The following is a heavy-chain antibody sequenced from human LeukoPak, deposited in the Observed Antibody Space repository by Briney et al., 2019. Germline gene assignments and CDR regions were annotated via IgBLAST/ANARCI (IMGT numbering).Heavy chain of an antibody. Sequence: PSETLSLTCTVSGGSITSSSYYWSWIRQPPGKGLEWIGYIYYSGSTNYNPTLKSRVTISVDTSKNQFPLKLSSVTAADAAVYYCARSYGSGSQSRAFDIWGQGTMVTVSS. CDR2: IYYSGST. J-gene: IGHJ3*02. CDR3: ARSYGSGSQSRAFDI. D-gene: IGHD3-10*01. V-gene: IGHV4-61*01. CDR1: GGSITSSSYY.